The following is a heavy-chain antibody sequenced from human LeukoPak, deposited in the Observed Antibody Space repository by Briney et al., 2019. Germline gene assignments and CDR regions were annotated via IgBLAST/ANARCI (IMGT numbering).Heavy chain of an antibody. CDR2: IWYDGSNK. Sequence: PGRSLRLSCAASGFTFSRYGMHWVRQAPGKGLEWVAVIWYDGSNKYYADSVKGRFTISRDNSKNTLYLQMNSLRAEDTAVYYCAREENCSGGSCYPNNWFDPWGQGTLVTVSS. J-gene: IGHJ5*02. CDR3: AREENCSGGSCYPNNWFDP. CDR1: GFTFSRYG. D-gene: IGHD2-15*01. V-gene: IGHV3-33*01.